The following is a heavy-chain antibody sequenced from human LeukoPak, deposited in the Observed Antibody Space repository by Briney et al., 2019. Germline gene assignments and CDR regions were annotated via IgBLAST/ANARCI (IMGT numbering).Heavy chain of an antibody. Sequence: ASVKDSCKASGYFFTSYHMHWVRQAPGQGLEWMGIIDPTGGSTTYPQRFQGRVTMTRDTSTSTVYMELSSLRSEDTAMYYCARDGCSSTRCSAGGNWFDPWGQGTLVTVSS. V-gene: IGHV1-46*01. CDR1: GYFFTSYH. CDR2: IDPTGGST. CDR3: ARDGCSSTRCSAGGNWFDP. D-gene: IGHD2-2*01. J-gene: IGHJ5*02.